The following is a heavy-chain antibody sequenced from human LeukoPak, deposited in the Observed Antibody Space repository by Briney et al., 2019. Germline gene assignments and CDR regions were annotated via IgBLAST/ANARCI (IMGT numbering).Heavy chain of an antibody. Sequence: PGGSLRLSCAASGFTFSGSAMHWVRQASGKGLEWVGRIRSQANSYATAYAASVKGRFTISRDDSKNTAYLQMNSLKTEDTAVYYCTSTHITGTSGGDYWGQGTLVTVSS. V-gene: IGHV3-73*01. J-gene: IGHJ4*02. D-gene: IGHD1-7*01. CDR1: GFTFSGSA. CDR3: TSTHITGTSGGDY. CDR2: IRSQANSYAT.